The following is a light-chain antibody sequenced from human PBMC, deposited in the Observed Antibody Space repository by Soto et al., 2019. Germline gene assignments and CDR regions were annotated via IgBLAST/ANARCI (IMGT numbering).Light chain of an antibody. CDR3: SSYRGSNKAVV. CDR1: SSDVGGYNY. CDR2: EVS. J-gene: IGLJ2*01. Sequence: QSVLTQPASVSGSPGQSITITCTGTSSDVGGYNYVSWYQQHPGKAPKLLIYEVSDRPSGVSHRFSGSKSGNTASLTISGLQAEDEADYYCSSYRGSNKAVVFGGGTKVTVL. V-gene: IGLV2-14*01.